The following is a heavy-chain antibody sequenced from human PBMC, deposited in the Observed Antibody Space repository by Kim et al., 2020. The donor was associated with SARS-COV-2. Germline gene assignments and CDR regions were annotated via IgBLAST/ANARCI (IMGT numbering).Heavy chain of an antibody. V-gene: IGHV3-11*04. CDR3: AREGKRNWNLDLL. J-gene: IGHJ4*02. D-gene: IGHD1-7*01. Sequence: YADSVKGRFTISRDNAKNSLYLQMNSLRAEDTSVYYCAREGKRNWNLDLLWGQGTLVTVSS.